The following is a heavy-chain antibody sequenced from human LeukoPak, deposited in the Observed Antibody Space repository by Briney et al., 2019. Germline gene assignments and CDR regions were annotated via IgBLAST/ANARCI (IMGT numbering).Heavy chain of an antibody. V-gene: IGHV3-11*04. D-gene: IGHD3-10*01. Sequence: PGGSLRLSCAASGFTVSSNYMSWVRQAPGKGLEWVSVIYSSGSTIYYADSVKGRFTISRDNAKNSLYLQMNSLRAEDTAVYYCAREGSSNDAFDIWGQGTMVTVSS. J-gene: IGHJ3*02. CDR1: GFTVSSNY. CDR2: IYSSGSTI. CDR3: AREGSSNDAFDI.